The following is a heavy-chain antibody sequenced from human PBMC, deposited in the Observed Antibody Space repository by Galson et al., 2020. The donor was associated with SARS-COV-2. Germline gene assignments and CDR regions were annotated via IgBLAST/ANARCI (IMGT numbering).Heavy chain of an antibody. CDR1: GYSFTSYW. D-gene: IGHD3-9*01. J-gene: IGHJ4*02. CDR2: IYPGDSDT. Sequence: GESLKISCKGSGYSFTSYWIGWVRQMPGKGLEWMGIIYPGDSDTRYSPSFQGQVTISADKSISTAYLQWSSLKASDTAMYYCARGTYFYDIXXXXLTFDYWGQGTLVTVSS. V-gene: IGHV5-51*01. CDR3: ARGTYFYDIXXXXLTFDY.